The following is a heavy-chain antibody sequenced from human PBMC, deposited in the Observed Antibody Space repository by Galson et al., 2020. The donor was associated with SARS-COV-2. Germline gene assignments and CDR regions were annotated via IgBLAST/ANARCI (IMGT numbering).Heavy chain of an antibody. J-gene: IGHJ4*02. V-gene: IGHV4-34*01. D-gene: IGHD3-22*01. CDR2: INQSGTV. Sequence: SQASETLSLTCAVYGGSFSGYYWTWVRQTPGKGLEWIGAINQSGTVSYNTSLKGRVNISVDTSKNQFSLRLSSVTAADRGVYYCSRGTRDTRMIVLVITAVSSYFDFWGQGTLVTVSS. CDR1: GGSFSGYY. CDR3: SRGTRDTRMIVLVITAVSSYFDF.